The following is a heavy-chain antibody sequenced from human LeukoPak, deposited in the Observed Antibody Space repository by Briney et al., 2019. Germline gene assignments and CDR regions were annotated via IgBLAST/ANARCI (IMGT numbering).Heavy chain of an antibody. V-gene: IGHV3-53*01. Sequence: PSETLSLTCAVSSGSISSSNWWSWVRQAPGKGLEWVSLIYSGGSTYYADSVKGRFTISRDNSKNTLYLQMNNLRAEDTAVYYCGSEPDYVDGEDWGQGTLVTVSS. J-gene: IGHJ4*02. CDR2: IYSGGST. CDR1: SGSISSSNW. CDR3: GSEPDYVDGED. D-gene: IGHD4/OR15-4a*01.